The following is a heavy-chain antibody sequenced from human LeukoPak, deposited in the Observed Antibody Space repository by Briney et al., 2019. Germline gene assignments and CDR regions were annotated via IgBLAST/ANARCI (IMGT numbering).Heavy chain of an antibody. V-gene: IGHV4-59*01. CDR2: IYYTGST. Sequence: PSETLSLTCTVSGGSINTYYGGWIRQPPGRGLQWIGHIYYTGSTSYNPSLKSRVTISVDTSKNQFFLKLGSVTAADTAVYYCARRYGDYGMDVWGQGTTVTVSS. CDR3: ARRYGDYGMDV. J-gene: IGHJ6*02. D-gene: IGHD3-9*01. CDR1: GGSINTYY.